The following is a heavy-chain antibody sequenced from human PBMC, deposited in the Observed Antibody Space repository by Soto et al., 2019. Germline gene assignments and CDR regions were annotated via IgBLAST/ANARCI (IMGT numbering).Heavy chain of an antibody. CDR3: ARDSFGPANGMDV. Sequence: QVQLQESGPGLVKPSQTLSLTCTVSGGSISSGGYYWSWIRQHPGKGLEWIGYIYYSGSTYYNPYPKRRVTISGDTTKNQFSLKLSSVTAADTAVYYCARDSFGPANGMDVWGQGTTVTVSS. V-gene: IGHV4-31*03. J-gene: IGHJ6*02. CDR1: GGSISSGGYY. D-gene: IGHD2-2*01. CDR2: IYYSGST.